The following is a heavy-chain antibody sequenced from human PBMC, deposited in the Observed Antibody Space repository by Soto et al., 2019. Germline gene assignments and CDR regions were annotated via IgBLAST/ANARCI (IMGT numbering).Heavy chain of an antibody. CDR3: ATSLVGPTTLGAFDI. Sequence: SVKVSCKASGGSFSGYAISWVRQAPGQGLEWMGGIIPIFGSINYAQKFQGRVTLTADKSTSTGYMELSGLRSEDTAVYYCATSLVGPTTLGAFDIWGQGTMVTVS. CDR2: IIPIFGSI. CDR1: GGSFSGYA. D-gene: IGHD1-26*01. V-gene: IGHV1-69*06. J-gene: IGHJ3*02.